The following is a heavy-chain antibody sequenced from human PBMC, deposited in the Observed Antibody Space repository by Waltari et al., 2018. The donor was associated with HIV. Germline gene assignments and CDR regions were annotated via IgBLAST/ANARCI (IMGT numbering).Heavy chain of an antibody. D-gene: IGHD4-17*01. J-gene: IGHJ6*02. CDR2: INSDGSST. CDR1: GFTFSRHW. V-gene: IGHV3-74*01. Sequence: EVQLVESGGGLVQPGGSLRLSCAASGFTFSRHWRHWVRQARGKGLVWVSRINSDGSSTSYADSVKGRFTISRDNAKNSLYLQMNSLRAEDTAVYYCARDVDGDYGVGYYGMDVWGQGTTVTVSS. CDR3: ARDVDGDYGVGYYGMDV.